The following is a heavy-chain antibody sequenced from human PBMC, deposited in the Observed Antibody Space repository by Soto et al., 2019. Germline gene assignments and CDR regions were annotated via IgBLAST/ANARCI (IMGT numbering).Heavy chain of an antibody. J-gene: IGHJ4*02. CDR2: IYHSGRT. V-gene: IGHV4-31*03. Sequence: PSETLSLTCTVSGGSISDYYWSWIRQNPGKGLEWIGHIYHSGRTYYNPSLKSRVTISVDTSKNQFSLNLSSVTAADTAVYYCARWVEVSLDYFDSWGQGTPVTVSS. CDR1: GGSISDYY. CDR3: ARWVEVSLDYFDS. D-gene: IGHD2-15*01.